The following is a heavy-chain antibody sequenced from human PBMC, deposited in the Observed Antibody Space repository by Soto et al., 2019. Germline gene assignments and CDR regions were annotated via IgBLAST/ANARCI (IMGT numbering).Heavy chain of an antibody. CDR3: TTYHGDYNFDH. J-gene: IGHJ5*02. V-gene: IGHV1-24*01. CDR1: GYTLNEVA. CDR2: FDPDDAET. D-gene: IGHD4-17*01. Sequence: QVQLVQSGAEVKKPGASVKVSCKVSGYTLNEVAMHWVRQAPGKGLEWLGGFDPDDAETIYAQDFQGRVTMTEDTSTDTVYMELSSLRSEDTALYFCTTYHGDYNFDHWGQGTLVTVSS.